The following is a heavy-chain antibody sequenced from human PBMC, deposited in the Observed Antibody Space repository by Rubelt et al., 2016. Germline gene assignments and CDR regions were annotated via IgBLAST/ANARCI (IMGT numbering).Heavy chain of an antibody. D-gene: IGHD3/OR15-3a*01. CDR1: GGSFSGYY. CDR2: INHSGST. V-gene: IGHV4-34*01. J-gene: IGHJ5*02. Sequence: QVQLQQWGAGLSKPSETLSLTCAVYGGSFSGYYWSWTRQPPGKGLEWIGEINHSGSTNYNPSLKSRVTISVDTSKNQFSLKLTSVTAADTAGYYCARGVSTSWTFWFDPWGQGTLVTVSS. CDR3: ARGVSTSWTFWFDP.